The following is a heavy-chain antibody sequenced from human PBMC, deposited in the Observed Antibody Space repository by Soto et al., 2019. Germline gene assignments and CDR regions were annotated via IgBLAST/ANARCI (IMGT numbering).Heavy chain of an antibody. V-gene: IGHV5-51*01. CDR3: ARLPYNWNYPDYYYYGMDV. Sequence: ESLTISGKGSGYSFASYWIGLVRQMPGKGLEWMGIIYPTNSDTRYSPSFQGQVTISADKSINTAYLQWSSLKASDTAVYYCARLPYNWNYPDYYYYGMDVWGQGTSVTVSS. D-gene: IGHD1-7*01. J-gene: IGHJ6*02. CDR1: GYSFASYW. CDR2: IYPTNSDT.